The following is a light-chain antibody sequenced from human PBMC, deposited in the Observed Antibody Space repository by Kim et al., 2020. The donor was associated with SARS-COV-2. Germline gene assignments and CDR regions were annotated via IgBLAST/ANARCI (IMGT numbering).Light chain of an antibody. Sequence: SVALRQPARITCGGNNIGTKNVPGYQPQRGKARVRFIYRDTTRPSVIPERFSGSNSGNSATLNISRAQAGNEADYYCQVWDSSTWVFSGGTQLTVL. V-gene: IGLV3-9*01. J-gene: IGLJ2*01. CDR3: QVWDSSTWV. CDR1: NIGTKN. CDR2: RDT.